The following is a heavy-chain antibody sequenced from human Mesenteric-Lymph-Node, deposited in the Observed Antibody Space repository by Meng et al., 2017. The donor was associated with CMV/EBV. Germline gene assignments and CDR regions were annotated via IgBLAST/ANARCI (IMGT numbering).Heavy chain of an antibody. Sequence: PGASVKVSCKASGYIFTNYYIHWVRQAPGQGLEWMGMINPGGGITSHKQNFQGRVIMTRDTSTSTVYMEVSSLRFEDTAVYYCTRADYWGQGTLVTVSS. CDR2: INPGGGIT. CDR1: GYIFTNYY. V-gene: IGHV1-46*01. CDR3: TRADY. J-gene: IGHJ4*02.